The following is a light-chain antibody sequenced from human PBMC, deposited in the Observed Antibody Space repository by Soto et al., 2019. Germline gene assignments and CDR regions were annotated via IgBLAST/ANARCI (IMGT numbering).Light chain of an antibody. Sequence: QSVLTQPASVSGSPGQSITISCTGTSSNVGSYKLVSWYQQHPGKAPKLMIFEVNKRPSEVSNRFSGSKSGNTSSLTISGLKVEDEADYYCCSSGGSPTYVFGTGTKLTVL. CDR2: EVN. V-gene: IGLV2-23*02. J-gene: IGLJ1*01. CDR1: SSNVGSYKL. CDR3: CSSGGSPTYV.